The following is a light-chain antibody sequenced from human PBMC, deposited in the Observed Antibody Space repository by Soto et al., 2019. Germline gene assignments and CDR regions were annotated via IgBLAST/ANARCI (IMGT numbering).Light chain of an antibody. CDR1: QSVTSNY. J-gene: IGKJ4*01. V-gene: IGKV3D-20*02. CDR3: QQRSSWPLT. Sequence: EIVLTQSPGTLALSPGERATLSGRASQSVTSNYLAWYQQTPGQAPRLLFFGASIRATGIPDRFSGSGSGTDFTLTISRLEPEDFAMYYCQQRSSWPLTFGGGTKVDIK. CDR2: GAS.